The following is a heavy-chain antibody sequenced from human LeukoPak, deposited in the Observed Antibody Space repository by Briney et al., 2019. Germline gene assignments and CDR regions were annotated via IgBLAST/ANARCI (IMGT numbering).Heavy chain of an antibody. D-gene: IGHD1-1*01. CDR3: AKDRGRTGIQLELGY. Sequence: GGSLRLSCAASGFTVSVNYLSWVRQAPGKGLEWVSVIYAGGSTYYADSVKGRFTISRDNSKNTLYLQMNSLRAADTAVYYCAKDRGRTGIQLELGYWGQGTLVTVSS. J-gene: IGHJ4*02. CDR1: GFTVSVNY. V-gene: IGHV3-53*01. CDR2: IYAGGST.